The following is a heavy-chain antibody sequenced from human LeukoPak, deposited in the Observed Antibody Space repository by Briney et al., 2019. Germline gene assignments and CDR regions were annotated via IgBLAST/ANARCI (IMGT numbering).Heavy chain of an antibody. Sequence: GGSLRLSCAASGFTFSSDGMHWVRQAPGKGLEWVAVIWYDGSNKYYADSVKGRFTISRDNSKNTLYLQMNSLRAEDTAVYYCARVPGYSSSSAFLENDYWGQGTLVTVSS. CDR2: IWYDGSNK. CDR3: ARVPGYSSSSAFLENDY. J-gene: IGHJ4*02. D-gene: IGHD6-6*01. CDR1: GFTFSSDG. V-gene: IGHV3-33*01.